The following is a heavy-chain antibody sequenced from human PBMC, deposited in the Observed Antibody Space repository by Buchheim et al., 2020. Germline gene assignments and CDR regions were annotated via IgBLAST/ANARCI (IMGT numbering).Heavy chain of an antibody. CDR1: GFTFSSYA. CDR3: AKDHPSEDCSGGSCYSAFDI. J-gene: IGHJ3*02. V-gene: IGHV3-23*01. D-gene: IGHD2-15*01. Sequence: EVQLLESGGGLVQPGGSLRLSCAASGFTFSSYAMSWVRQAPGKGLEWVSAISGSGGSKYYADSVKGRFTISRDNSKKTLYLQMNSLRAEDTAVYYCAKDHPSEDCSGGSCYSAFDIWGQGT. CDR2: ISGSGGSK.